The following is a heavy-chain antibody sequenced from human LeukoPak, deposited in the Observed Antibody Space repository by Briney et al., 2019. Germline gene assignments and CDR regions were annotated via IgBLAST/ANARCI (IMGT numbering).Heavy chain of an antibody. J-gene: IGHJ4*02. Sequence: PGGSLRLSCAASEFTISSYAMTWVRQAPGKGLEWVSTISGSGGSTYYADSVKGQFTISRDNSKNTLYLQMNSLRAEDTAVYYCAKDQDTYYYGSGAPGTDYWGQGTLVTVSS. D-gene: IGHD3-10*01. CDR2: ISGSGGST. V-gene: IGHV3-23*01. CDR3: AKDQDTYYYGSGAPGTDY. CDR1: EFTISSYA.